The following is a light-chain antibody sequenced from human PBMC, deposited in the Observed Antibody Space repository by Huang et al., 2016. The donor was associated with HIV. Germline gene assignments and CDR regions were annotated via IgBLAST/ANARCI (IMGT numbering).Light chain of an antibody. CDR3: QQRSTWPLT. Sequence: EVMLTQSPSILSLSLGGTGTISCKASQSVGSYVAWYQQRPGQSPRLLLYDTSNRAAGIPTSFSGSESGTDFTLTISGLESGDLGVFYCQQRSTWPLTFGGGTKVA. J-gene: IGKJ4*01. CDR1: QSVGSY. V-gene: IGKV3-11*01. CDR2: DTS.